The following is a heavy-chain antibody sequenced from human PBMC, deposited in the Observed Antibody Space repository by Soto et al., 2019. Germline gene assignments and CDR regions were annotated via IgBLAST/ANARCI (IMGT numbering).Heavy chain of an antibody. V-gene: IGHV4-59*01. J-gene: IGHJ5*02. Sequence: PSETLSLTCTVSGGSISSYYWSWIRHPPGKGLEWIGYIYYSGSTNYNPSLKSRVTISVDTSKNQFSLKLSSVTAADTAVYYCARGAPYGDYISNWFDPWGQGTLVTVSS. D-gene: IGHD4-17*01. CDR3: ARGAPYGDYISNWFDP. CDR2: IYYSGST. CDR1: GGSISSYY.